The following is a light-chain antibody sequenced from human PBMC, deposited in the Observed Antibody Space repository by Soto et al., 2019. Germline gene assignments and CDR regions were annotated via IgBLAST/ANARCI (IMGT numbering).Light chain of an antibody. CDR2: EVS. CDR3: SSYTSSSTLV. CDR1: SSDVGGYKY. V-gene: IGLV2-14*01. Sequence: QSALTQPASVSGSPGQSITISCTGTSSDVGGYKYVSWYQQHPGKAPKLMIYEVSNRPSGVSSRFSGSKSGNTASLTISGLQAEDEADYYCSSYTSSSTLVFGGGTKLTVL. J-gene: IGLJ2*01.